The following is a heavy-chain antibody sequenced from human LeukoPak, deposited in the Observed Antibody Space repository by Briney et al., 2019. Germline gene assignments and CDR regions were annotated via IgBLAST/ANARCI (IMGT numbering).Heavy chain of an antibody. J-gene: IGHJ4*02. V-gene: IGHV3-23*01. CDR3: AKDRVAVAGIDYFDY. Sequence: PGGSLRLSCAASGFTFSSYAMSWVRRAPGKGLEWVSAISGSGGSTYYADSVKGRFTISRDNSKNTLYLQMNSLRAEDTAVYYCAKDRVAVAGIDYFDYWGQGTLVTVSS. D-gene: IGHD6-19*01. CDR2: ISGSGGST. CDR1: GFTFSSYA.